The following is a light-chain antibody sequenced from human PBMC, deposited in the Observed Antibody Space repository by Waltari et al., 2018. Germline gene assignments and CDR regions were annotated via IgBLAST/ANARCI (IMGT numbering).Light chain of an antibody. CDR1: QSVSSSY. CDR2: GAS. V-gene: IGKV3-20*01. Sequence: DIVLTQPPGTLSLSPGRRATLSCRASQSVSSSYLVGYQQKPGQAPRPLIYGASSRATGIPDRVSGSGSGTDFTLSITRLEPEDFAVYYCQQYGSSRYTFGQGTKLEIK. CDR3: QQYGSSRYT. J-gene: IGKJ2*01.